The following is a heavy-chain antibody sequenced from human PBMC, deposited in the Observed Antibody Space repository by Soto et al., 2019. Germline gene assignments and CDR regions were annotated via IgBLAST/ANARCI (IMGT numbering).Heavy chain of an antibody. J-gene: IGHJ5*02. V-gene: IGHV4-59*08. CDR1: GGSISSYY. Sequence: QVQLQESGPGLVKPSETLSLTCTVSGGSISSYYWSWIRQPPGKGLEWIGYIYYSGSTNYNPSLKSRVTISVYTSKNQFSLKLSSVTAADTAVYYCARRHYDILTGFNWFDPWGQGTLVTVSS. CDR2: IYYSGST. D-gene: IGHD3-9*01. CDR3: ARRHYDILTGFNWFDP.